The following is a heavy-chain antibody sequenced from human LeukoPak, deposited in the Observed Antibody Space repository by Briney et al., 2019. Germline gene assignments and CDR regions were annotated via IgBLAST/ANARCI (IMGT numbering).Heavy chain of an antibody. CDR3: ARATGGYDSYYFDY. CDR1: GYTFTSYG. CDR2: ISAYNGNT. Sequence: ASVKVSCKASGYTFTSYGISWVRQAPGQGLEWMGWISAYNGNTNYAQKLQGRVTMTTDTSTSTAYMELRSLRSDDTAVYYCARATGGYDSYYFDYWGQGTLVTVSS. D-gene: IGHD5-12*01. J-gene: IGHJ4*02. V-gene: IGHV1-18*01.